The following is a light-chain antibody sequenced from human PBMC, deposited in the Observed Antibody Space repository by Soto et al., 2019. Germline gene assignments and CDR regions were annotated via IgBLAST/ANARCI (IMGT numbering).Light chain of an antibody. CDR2: DVS. V-gene: IGLV2-14*01. Sequence: QSALTQPASVSGSPGQSITISFTGTSSDVGGYNYVSWYQQHPGKAPKRMIYDVSNRPSGVSNRFSGSKSGNTASQTISGLQAEDEDDYYCRSYTSSSTLGVYGTRTKLTVL. J-gene: IGLJ1*01. CDR1: SSDVGGYNY. CDR3: RSYTSSSTLGV.